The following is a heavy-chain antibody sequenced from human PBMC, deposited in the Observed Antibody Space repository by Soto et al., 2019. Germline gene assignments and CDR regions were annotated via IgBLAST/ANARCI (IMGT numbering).Heavy chain of an antibody. CDR2: IYDSGST. J-gene: IGHJ4*02. Sequence: QVQLQESGPGLVKPSETLSLTCTVSGGSISNYYWSWVRQPPGKGLEWIGYIYDSGSTNYNPSLKSRVTISVDTSKNQFSLRLTSVTAADTAVYCCAAAPRYWGQGTLVTVSS. D-gene: IGHD2-15*01. CDR3: AAAPRY. CDR1: GGSISNYY. V-gene: IGHV4-59*01.